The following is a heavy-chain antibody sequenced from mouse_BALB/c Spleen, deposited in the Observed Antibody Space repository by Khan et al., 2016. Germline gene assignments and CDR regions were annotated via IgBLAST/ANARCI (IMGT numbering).Heavy chain of an antibody. Sequence: EVQLQESGPGLVKPSQSLSLTCTVTAYSITSDYAWNWIRQFPGNKLEWMGYISYSGSTSYNPSLKSRISITRDTSKNQFFLQLNSVTTEDTATYDCARAPPRWYFDVWGAGTTVTVSS. J-gene: IGHJ1*01. CDR2: ISYSGST. CDR3: ARAPPRWYFDV. CDR1: AYSITSDYA. V-gene: IGHV3-2*02.